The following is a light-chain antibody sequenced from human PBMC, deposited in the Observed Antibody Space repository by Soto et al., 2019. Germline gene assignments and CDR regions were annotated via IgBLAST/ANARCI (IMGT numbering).Light chain of an antibody. J-gene: IGLJ2*01. V-gene: IGLV1-40*01. CDR2: ANR. Sequence: QSVLTQPPSVSGAPGQRITISCTGSTSNIGAAYDVQWYQQLPRTAPKLLIYANRNRPSGVPDRFSGSKSGTSASLAITGLQAEDEADYYCQSYDSILSVVFGGGTKLTVL. CDR3: QSYDSILSVV. CDR1: TSNIGAAYD.